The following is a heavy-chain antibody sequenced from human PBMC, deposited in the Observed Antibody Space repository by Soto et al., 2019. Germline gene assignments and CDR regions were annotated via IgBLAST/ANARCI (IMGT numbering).Heavy chain of an antibody. CDR2: IHYSGTT. V-gene: IGHV4-31*03. D-gene: IGHD2-15*01. CDR3: AREGNCGGGSCTFVF. Sequence: QVQLQESGPGLVMPSQTLSLTCTVSGASVSSRIYYWSWLRQLPGKGLEWMGYIHYSGTTYYSPSLKSRVAISLDTSDNQFSLRLSSVTAADTAVYYCAREGNCGGGSCTFVFWGQGTLVTVSS. J-gene: IGHJ4*02. CDR1: GASVSSRIYY.